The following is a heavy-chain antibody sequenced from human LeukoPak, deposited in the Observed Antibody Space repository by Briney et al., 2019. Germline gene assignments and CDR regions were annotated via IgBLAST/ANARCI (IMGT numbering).Heavy chain of an antibody. J-gene: IGHJ4*02. V-gene: IGHV3-23*01. CDR1: GFTFSSYA. CDR2: ITSGGRT. D-gene: IGHD1-26*01. Sequence: PGGSLRLSCAASGFTFSSYAMSWVRQAPGKGLEWVSGITSGGRTYYADSVKGRFTISRDGSKNTLYLQMTSLRADDTALYYCARSIPPDFWGQGTLVTVSS. CDR3: ARSIPPDF.